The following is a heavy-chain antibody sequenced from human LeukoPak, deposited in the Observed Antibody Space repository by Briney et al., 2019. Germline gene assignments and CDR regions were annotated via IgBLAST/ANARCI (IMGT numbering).Heavy chain of an antibody. CDR3: VKGVTRIQLGLRDFDY. Sequence: PGGPLRLSCAASGFTFGTSAMSWVRHAPGKGLVWVSTISGYGGRTSYADSVKGRFTFSRDNSKHTMYPQMNRLTAEDAAVYYCVKGVTRIQLGLRDFDYWGQASLLSVS. V-gene: IGHV3-23*01. CDR1: GFTFGTSA. D-gene: IGHD5-18*01. J-gene: IGHJ4*02. CDR2: ISGYGGRT.